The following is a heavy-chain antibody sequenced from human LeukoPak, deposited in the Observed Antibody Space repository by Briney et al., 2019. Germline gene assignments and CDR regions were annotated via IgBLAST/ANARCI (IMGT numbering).Heavy chain of an antibody. J-gene: IGHJ4*02. CDR2: IIPIFGTA. D-gene: IGHD6-13*01. V-gene: IGHV1-69*13. CDR3: ARATAAGTPRFDY. Sequence: SVQVSCKASGGTFSSYAISWVRQAPGQGLEWMGGIIPIFGTANYAQKFQGRVTITADESTSTAYMELSSLRSEDTAVYYCARATAAGTPRFDYWGQGTLVTVSS. CDR1: GGTFSSYA.